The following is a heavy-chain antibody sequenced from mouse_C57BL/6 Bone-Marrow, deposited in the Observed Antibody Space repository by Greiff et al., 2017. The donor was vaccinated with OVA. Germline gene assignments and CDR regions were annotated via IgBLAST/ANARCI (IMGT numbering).Heavy chain of an antibody. CDR1: GYAFTNYL. V-gene: IGHV1-54*01. J-gene: IGHJ1*03. D-gene: IGHD4-1*01. CDR3: ASNWDSYWYFDV. Sequence: QIQLQQSGAELVRPGTSVKVSCTASGYAFTNYLIEWVKQRPGQGLEWIGVINPGSGGTNYNEKFKGKATLTADKSSSTAYMQLSSLTSEDSAIYFCASNWDSYWYFDVWGTGTTVTVSS. CDR2: INPGSGGT.